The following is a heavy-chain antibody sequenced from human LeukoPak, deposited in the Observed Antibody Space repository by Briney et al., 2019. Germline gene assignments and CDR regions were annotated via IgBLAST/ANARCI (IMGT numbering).Heavy chain of an antibody. D-gene: IGHD4-23*01. Sequence: GASVKVSCKASGGTFSSYAISWVRQAPGQGLEWMGRIIPILGIANYAQKFQGRVTITADKSTSTAYMELSSLRSDDTAVYYCARMNGDRWLAYYYYYGMDVWGQGTTVTVSS. V-gene: IGHV1-69*04. CDR3: ARMNGDRWLAYYYYYGMDV. CDR1: GGTFSSYA. CDR2: IIPILGIA. J-gene: IGHJ6*02.